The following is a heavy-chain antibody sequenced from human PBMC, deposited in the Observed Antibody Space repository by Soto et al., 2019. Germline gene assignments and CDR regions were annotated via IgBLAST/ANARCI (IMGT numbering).Heavy chain of an antibody. V-gene: IGHV4-4*07. J-gene: IGHJ4*02. CDR2: IYTTGST. CDR3: ARSGNGTATVFDY. CDR1: GGSISFYY. D-gene: IGHD4-17*01. Sequence: PSETLSLTCTVSGGSISFYYWSWIRQPAGKGLEWVGRIYTTGSTTYNPSLKSRVTMSVDTSKNQFSLKLNSVTAADTAVYYCARSGNGTATVFDYWGRGTLVTVSS.